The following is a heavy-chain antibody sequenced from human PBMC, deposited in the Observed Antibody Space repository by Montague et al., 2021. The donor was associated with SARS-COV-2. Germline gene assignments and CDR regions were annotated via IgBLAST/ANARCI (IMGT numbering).Heavy chain of an antibody. J-gene: IGHJ3*01. CDR2: IYYTGST. CDR1: GGSVSSSIYY. D-gene: IGHD3-10*01. V-gene: IGHV4-39*01. CDR3: ARHITGSGNAFDF. Sequence: SETLSLTCTVSGGSVSSSIYYWGWIRPAPGKGLEWIGSIYYTGSTYYNPSLKSRVTISVDTSQNQFSLKLSSVTAADTAVYYCARHITGSGNAFDFWGQGTMVTVSS.